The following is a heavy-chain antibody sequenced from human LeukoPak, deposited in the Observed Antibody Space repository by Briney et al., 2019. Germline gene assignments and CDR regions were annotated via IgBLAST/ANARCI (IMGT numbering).Heavy chain of an antibody. D-gene: IGHD2-21*02. V-gene: IGHV3-23*01. CDR3: AKDLNIVVVTAPWGNDAFDI. Sequence: GGSLRLSCAASGFTFSSYAMSWVRQAPGKGLEWVSDINGSGGSTYYADSVKGRFTISRDNSKNTLYLQMNSLRAEDTAVYYCAKDLNIVVVTAPWGNDAFDIWGQGTMVTVSS. CDR2: INGSGGST. J-gene: IGHJ3*02. CDR1: GFTFSSYA.